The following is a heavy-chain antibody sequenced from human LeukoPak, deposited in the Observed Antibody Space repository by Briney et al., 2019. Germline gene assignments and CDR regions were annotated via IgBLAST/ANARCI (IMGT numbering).Heavy chain of an antibody. CDR1: GFTVSSNY. Sequence: PGGSLRLSCAASGFTVSSNYMSWVRQAPGKGLEWVSVIYSGGSTYYADSVKGRFTISRDNSKNTLYLQMNSLRAEDTAVYYCAREYTASGPVRMDVWGQGTTVTVSS. CDR2: IYSGGST. J-gene: IGHJ6*02. D-gene: IGHD1-26*01. V-gene: IGHV3-53*01. CDR3: AREYTASGPVRMDV.